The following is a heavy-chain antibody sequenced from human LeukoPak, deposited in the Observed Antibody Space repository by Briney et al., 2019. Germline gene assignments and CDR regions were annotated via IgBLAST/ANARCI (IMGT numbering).Heavy chain of an antibody. Sequence: SETLSLTCAVYGGSFSGYYWSWIRQPPGKGLEWIGEINHSGSTNYNPSLKSRVTISVDTSKNQFSLKLSSVTAADTAVYYCARFNPYLGSTSWYGMDVWGQGTTVTVSS. CDR2: INHSGST. J-gene: IGHJ6*02. CDR3: ARFNPYLGSTSWYGMDV. D-gene: IGHD2-2*01. CDR1: GGSFSGYY. V-gene: IGHV4-34*09.